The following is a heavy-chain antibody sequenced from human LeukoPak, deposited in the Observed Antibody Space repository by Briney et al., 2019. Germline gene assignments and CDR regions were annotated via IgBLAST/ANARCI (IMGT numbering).Heavy chain of an antibody. D-gene: IGHD3-10*01. Sequence: PGRSLRLSCAASGFTFSSYAMHWVRQAPGKGLEWVAVISYDGSNKYYADSVKGRFTISRDNSKNTLYLQMNSLRAEDAAVYYCARDHGAIMVRGVIGLYWGQGTLVTVSS. J-gene: IGHJ4*02. CDR3: ARDHGAIMVRGVIGLY. V-gene: IGHV3-30-3*01. CDR1: GFTFSSYA. CDR2: ISYDGSNK.